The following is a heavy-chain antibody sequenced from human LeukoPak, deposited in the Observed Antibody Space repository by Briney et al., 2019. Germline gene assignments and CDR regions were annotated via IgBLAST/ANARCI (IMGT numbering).Heavy chain of an antibody. V-gene: IGHV3-53*01. CDR3: ARVEEGYGSGRRENYYYYYMDV. D-gene: IGHD3-10*01. Sequence: PGGSLRLSCAASGFIVSSNHMSWVRQAPGKGLEWVSVIYSGGGTYYADSVKGRFTISRDKSKNTLYLQMNSLRAEDTAVYYCARVEEGYGSGRRENYYYYYMDVWGKGTTVTISS. CDR1: GFIVSSNH. J-gene: IGHJ6*03. CDR2: IYSGGGT.